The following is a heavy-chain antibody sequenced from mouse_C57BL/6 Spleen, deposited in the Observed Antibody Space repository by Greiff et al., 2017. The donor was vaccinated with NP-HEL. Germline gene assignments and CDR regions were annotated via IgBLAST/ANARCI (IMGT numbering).Heavy chain of an antibody. CDR2: IWSDGST. J-gene: IGHJ4*01. V-gene: IGHV2-6*02. CDR1: GFSLTSYG. Sequence: QVHVKQSGPGLVAPSQSLSITCTVSGFSLTSYGVHWVRQPPGKGLEWLVVIWSDGSTTYNSALKSRLSISKDNSKSQVFLKMNSLQTDDTAMYYCARKNNGGYAMDYWGQGTSVTVSS. CDR3: ARKNNGGYAMDY.